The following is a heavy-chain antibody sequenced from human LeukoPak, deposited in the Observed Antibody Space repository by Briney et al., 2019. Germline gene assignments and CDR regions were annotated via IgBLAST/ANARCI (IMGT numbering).Heavy chain of an antibody. CDR1: GDSISSSY. D-gene: IGHD2-15*01. Sequence: TETLSLTFSVHGDSISSSYCSWIRQPPGKGLEWIGYIYYRESTNYTPFLKSRVTISVDTSKNQFSLKLSSVTAADTAVYYCARVHYCSGGSCPDAFDILGEGQWSASLQ. V-gene: IGHV4-59*01. CDR3: ARVHYCSGGSCPDAFDI. J-gene: IGHJ3*02. CDR2: IYYREST.